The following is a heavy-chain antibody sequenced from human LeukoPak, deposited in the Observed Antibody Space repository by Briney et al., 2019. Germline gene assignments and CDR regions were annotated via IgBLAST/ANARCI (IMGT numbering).Heavy chain of an antibody. CDR3: ARYKSGQQLPDY. V-gene: IGHV4-4*09. D-gene: IGHD6-13*01. CDR1: GGSITSYY. J-gene: IGHJ4*01. CDR2: IYTSGST. Sequence: SETLSLTCIVSGGSITSYYWSWIRQPPGKGLEWIGYIYTSGSTNYNPSLKSRVTISVNTSKNQFSLKLSSGTAADTAVYYCARYKSGQQLPDYWGQGTMVTVSS.